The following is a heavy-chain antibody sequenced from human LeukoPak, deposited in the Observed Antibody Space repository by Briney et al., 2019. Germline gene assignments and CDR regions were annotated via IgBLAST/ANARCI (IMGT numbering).Heavy chain of an antibody. CDR2: IYYSGST. J-gene: IGHJ5*02. Sequence: SQTLSLTRTVSGGSINSRSYYWVWIRQPPGEGLEWIGNIYYSGSTYYNPSLKSRVTISVDTSKNQFSLKLSSVTAADTAVYYCARRVSAVDLGRFDPLGQGPLVTVSS. D-gene: IGHD5/OR15-5a*01. CDR1: GGSINSRSYY. CDR3: ARRVSAVDLGRFDP. V-gene: IGHV4-39*01.